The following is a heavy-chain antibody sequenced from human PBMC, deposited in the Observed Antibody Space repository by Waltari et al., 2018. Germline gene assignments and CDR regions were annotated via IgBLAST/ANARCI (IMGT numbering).Heavy chain of an antibody. CDR2: ISYDGSNK. CDR1: GFTFSSYA. J-gene: IGHJ5*02. D-gene: IGHD3-3*01. Sequence: QVQLVESGGGVVQPGRSLRLSCAASGFTFSSYAMPWVRLAPGKGLGWVAVISYDGSNKYYADSVKGRFTISRDNSKNTLYLQMNSLRAEDTAVYYCARDHAEYYDFWSGYTGAGWFDPWGQGTLVTVSS. CDR3: ARDHAEYYDFWSGYTGAGWFDP. V-gene: IGHV3-30*01.